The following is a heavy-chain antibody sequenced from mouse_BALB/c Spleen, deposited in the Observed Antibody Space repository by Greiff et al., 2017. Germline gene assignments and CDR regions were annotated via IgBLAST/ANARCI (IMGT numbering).Heavy chain of an antibody. V-gene: IGHV1S137*01. D-gene: IGHD2-3*01. Sequence: QVQLQQSGAELVRPGVSVKISCKGSGYTFTDYAMHWVKQSHAKSLEWIGVISTYYGDASYNQKFKGKATMTVDKSSSTAYMELARLTSEDSAIYYCAREVYDGYPWFAYWGQGTLVTVSA. CDR3: AREVYDGYPWFAY. CDR1: GYTFTDYA. CDR2: ISTYYGDA. J-gene: IGHJ3*01.